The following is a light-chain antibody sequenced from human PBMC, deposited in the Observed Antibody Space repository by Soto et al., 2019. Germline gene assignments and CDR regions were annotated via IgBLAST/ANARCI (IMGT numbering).Light chain of an antibody. CDR3: QQYNNWPIT. V-gene: IGKV3-15*01. Sequence: IVMKQSPATLSVSPCEIVTLSCSASQIILSNLAWYQQKPGQAPRLLIYGASTRATGIPARFSGSGSGTEFTLTISSLQSEDFAVYYCQQYNNWPITFGQGTRLEIK. J-gene: IGKJ5*01. CDR2: GAS. CDR1: QIILSN.